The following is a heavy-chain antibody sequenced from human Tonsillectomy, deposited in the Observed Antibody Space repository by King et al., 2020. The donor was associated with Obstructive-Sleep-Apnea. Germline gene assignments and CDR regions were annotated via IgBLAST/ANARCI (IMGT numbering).Heavy chain of an antibody. CDR3: ARGYYASGFYYYGVDV. CDR1: GFTFSNYD. J-gene: IGHJ6*02. Sequence: VQLVESGGGLVQPGGSLRLSCVPSGFTFSNYDMHWVRQATGKGLEWVSAIGAAGDTYYPGSVKGRFTISRENAKNSFFLQINGLSAGDTAVYYCARGYYASGFYYYGVDVWGQGTTVTVSS. CDR2: IGAAGDT. V-gene: IGHV3-13*01. D-gene: IGHD3-10*01.